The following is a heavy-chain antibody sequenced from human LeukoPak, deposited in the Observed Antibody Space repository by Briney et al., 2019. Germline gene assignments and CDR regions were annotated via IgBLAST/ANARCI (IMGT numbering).Heavy chain of an antibody. CDR3: ARLYPGLRFLEFYYYYMDV. CDR1: GGSFSGYY. CDR2: INHSGST. J-gene: IGHJ6*03. Sequence: SETLSLTCAVYGGSFSGYYWSWIRQPPGKGLEWIGEINHSGSTNYNPSLKSRVTISVDTSKNQFSLKLSSVTAADTAVYYCARLYPGLRFLEFYYYYMDVWGKGTTVTVSS. D-gene: IGHD3-3*01. V-gene: IGHV4-34*01.